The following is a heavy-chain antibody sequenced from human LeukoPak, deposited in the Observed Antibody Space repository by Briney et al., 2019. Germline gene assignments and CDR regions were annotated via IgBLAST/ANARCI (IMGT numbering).Heavy chain of an antibody. J-gene: IGHJ6*04. CDR1: GFTVSSYS. V-gene: IGHV3-21*01. D-gene: IGHD3-10*02. Sequence: GGSLRLSCAASGFTVSSYSMNWVRQAPGKGLEWVSSISSSSSYIYYADSVKGRFTISRDNAKNSLYLQMNSLRAEDTAVYYCAELGITMIGGVWGKGTTVTISS. CDR3: AELGITMIGGV. CDR2: ISSSSSYI.